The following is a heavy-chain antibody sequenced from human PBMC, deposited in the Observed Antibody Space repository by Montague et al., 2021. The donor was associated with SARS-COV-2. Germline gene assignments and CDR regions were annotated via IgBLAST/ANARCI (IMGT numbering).Heavy chain of an antibody. CDR3: ARRSLGYCSGGSCYSAFDP. J-gene: IGHJ5*02. V-gene: IGHV4-59*01. CDR1: GGSISSYY. Sequence: SETLSLTCTVSGGSISSYYWSWIRQPPGKGLEWIGYIYYSGSTNYNHYLKSRVTISVDTSKNQFSLKLSSVTAADTAAYYCARRSLGYCSGGSCYSAFDPWGQGTLVTVSS. D-gene: IGHD2-15*01. CDR2: IYYSGST.